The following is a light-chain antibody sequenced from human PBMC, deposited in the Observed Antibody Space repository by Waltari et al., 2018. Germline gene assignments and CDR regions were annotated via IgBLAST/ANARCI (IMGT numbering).Light chain of an antibody. CDR2: YVS. J-gene: IGLJ3*02. CDR3: CSYSTGGSWM. Sequence: QSALTQPVSVSGSPVQSVTISCTGTSNTVGDYNLVSWFQNHPDQAPNPLIFYVSKRPSGVSNRFCGSKSGNTASLTISGFQTEDEADYYCCSYSTGGSWMFGGGTKLTVL. CDR1: SNTVGDYNL. V-gene: IGLV2-23*02.